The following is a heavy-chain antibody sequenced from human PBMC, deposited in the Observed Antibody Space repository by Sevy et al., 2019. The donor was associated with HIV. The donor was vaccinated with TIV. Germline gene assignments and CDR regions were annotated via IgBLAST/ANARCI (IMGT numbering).Heavy chain of an antibody. J-gene: IGHJ5*02. CDR1: GFTFSKYW. CDR3: ARVIDYGELGNWFDP. Sequence: GGSLRLSCAASGFTFSKYWMSWVRQAPGKGLEWVANIKPDGSDKYYVGSLKGRFTISVDNAKNSLYLQMNTLGAEDTAVYYCARVIDYGELGNWFDPWGQGTLVTVSS. CDR2: IKPDGSDK. D-gene: IGHD4-17*01. V-gene: IGHV3-7*01.